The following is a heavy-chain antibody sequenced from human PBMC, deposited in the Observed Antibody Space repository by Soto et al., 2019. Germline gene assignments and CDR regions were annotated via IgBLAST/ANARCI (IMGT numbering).Heavy chain of an antibody. V-gene: IGHV4-61*08. CDR1: GGSVTSAGYY. J-gene: IGHJ5*02. D-gene: IGHD4-17*01. CDR3: ARTLTTDRRWFDP. Sequence: QVQLQESGPGLVKPSETLSLTCTVSGGSVTSAGYYWGWIRQPPGKGLEWIGHIYYTGSTSYNPSLESRVTLSVDTSRDQFSLNLSSVPAADTAVYFCARTLTTDRRWFDPWGQGTLVTVSS. CDR2: IYYTGST.